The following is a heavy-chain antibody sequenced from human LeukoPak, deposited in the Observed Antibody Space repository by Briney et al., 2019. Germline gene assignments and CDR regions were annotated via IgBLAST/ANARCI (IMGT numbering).Heavy chain of an antibody. J-gene: IGHJ4*02. CDR1: GFTFSSYA. V-gene: IGHV3-23*01. Sequence: PGGSLRLSCAASGFTFSSYAMSWVRQAPGKGLEWVSAISGSGGSTYYADSVKGRFTISRDNAKNSLYLQMNNLRAEDTAVYYCARNRGYQQFDYWGQGTLVTVSS. CDR2: ISGSGGST. CDR3: ARNRGYQQFDY. D-gene: IGHD2-15*01.